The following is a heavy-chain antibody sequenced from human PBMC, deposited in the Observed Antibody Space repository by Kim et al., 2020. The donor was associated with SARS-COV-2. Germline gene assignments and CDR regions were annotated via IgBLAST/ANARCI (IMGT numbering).Heavy chain of an antibody. CDR3: AIGGRALNDY. CDR2: IDPSDSYT. V-gene: IGHV5-10-1*01. J-gene: IGHJ4*02. Sequence: GESLKISCKGSGYSFTSYWISWVRQMPGKGLEWMGRIDPSDSYTNYSPSSQGHVTISADKSISTAYLQWSSLKASDTAMYYCAIGGRALNDYWGQGTLVTVSS. CDR1: GYSFTSYW.